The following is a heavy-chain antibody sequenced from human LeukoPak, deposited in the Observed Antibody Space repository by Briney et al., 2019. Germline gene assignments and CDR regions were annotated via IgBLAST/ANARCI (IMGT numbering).Heavy chain of an antibody. J-gene: IGHJ3*02. CDR1: SGSISSHY. Sequence: SETLSLTCTVSSGSISSHYWSWIRQSPERGLEWNGFIYYTGTTRYNPSLRGRVTMSVDSSRNHFSLKLTSMTAADTALYYCARLLNNDNAGDPDTFDMWGQGTMVTVSS. D-gene: IGHD2-21*02. CDR2: IYYTGTT. CDR3: ARLLNNDNAGDPDTFDM. V-gene: IGHV4-59*11.